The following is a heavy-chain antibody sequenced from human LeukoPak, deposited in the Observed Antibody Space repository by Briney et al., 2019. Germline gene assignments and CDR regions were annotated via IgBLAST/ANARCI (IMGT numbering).Heavy chain of an antibody. V-gene: IGHV5-51*01. D-gene: IGHD3-10*01. J-gene: IGHJ5*02. Sequence: GESLKISCKGSGYSFTSYWIGWVRLMPGKGLEWMGIIYPGDSDTRYSPSFQGQVTISADKSISTAYLQWSSLKASDTAMYYCARQSRGRLLWFGEATKNWFDPWGQGTLVTVSS. CDR2: IYPGDSDT. CDR1: GYSFTSYW. CDR3: ARQSRGRLLWFGEATKNWFDP.